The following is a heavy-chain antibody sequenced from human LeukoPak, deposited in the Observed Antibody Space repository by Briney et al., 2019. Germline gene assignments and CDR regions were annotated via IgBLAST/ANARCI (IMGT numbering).Heavy chain of an antibody. V-gene: IGHV4-39*07. J-gene: IGHJ5*02. Sequence: HSETLSLTCTVSGGSISSSSYYWGWIRQPPGKGLEWIGSIYYSGSTYYNPSLKSRVTISVDTSKNQFSLKLSSVTAADTAVYYCARVAVAAPLWWFDPWGQGTLVTVSS. CDR3: ARVAVAAPLWWFDP. D-gene: IGHD2-15*01. CDR1: GGSISSSSYY. CDR2: IYYSGST.